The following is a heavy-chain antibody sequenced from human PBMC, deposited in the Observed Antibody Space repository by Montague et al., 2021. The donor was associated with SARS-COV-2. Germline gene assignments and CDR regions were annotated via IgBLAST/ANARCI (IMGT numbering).Heavy chain of an antibody. CDR2: IYVTGST. CDR3: VGDAYNPLDGN. D-gene: IGHD2-21*01. V-gene: IGHV4-61*02. CDR1: DGAINSGDFY. J-gene: IGHJ4*02. Sequence: TLSLTCTVSDGAINSGDFYWSWIRQPAGKGLEWIGRIYVTGSTRYSPSLESRVTMSIDTAKGQFSLKLGSVTAADTGVYYCVGDAYNPLDGNWGQGTLVTVSS.